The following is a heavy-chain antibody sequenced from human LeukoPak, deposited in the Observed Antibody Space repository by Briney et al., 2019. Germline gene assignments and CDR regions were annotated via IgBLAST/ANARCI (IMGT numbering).Heavy chain of an antibody. Sequence: SETLSLTCTVSGGSISSYYWSWIRQPPGKGLEWIGYIYYSGSTNYNPSLKSRVTISVDTSKNQFSLKLRSVTAADTAVYYCARQQGVLTGYSAYWYFDLWGRGTLVTVSS. D-gene: IGHD3-9*01. J-gene: IGHJ2*01. V-gene: IGHV4-59*08. CDR1: GGSISSYY. CDR3: ARQQGVLTGYSAYWYFDL. CDR2: IYYSGST.